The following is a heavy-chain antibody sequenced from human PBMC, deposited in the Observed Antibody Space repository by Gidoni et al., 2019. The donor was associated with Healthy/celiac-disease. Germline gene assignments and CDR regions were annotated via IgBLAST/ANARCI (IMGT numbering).Heavy chain of an antibody. CDR1: GGSISSYY. CDR3: ARARRSGWYYFDY. V-gene: IGHV4-59*01. J-gene: IGHJ4*02. D-gene: IGHD6-19*01. CDR2: IYYSGST. Sequence: QVQLQESGPGLVKPSETLSLTCTVPGGSISSYYWSWIRPPPGKGLEWMWYIYYSGSTNYNPSLKSRVTISVDTSKNQFSLKLSSVTAADTAVYYCARARRSGWYYFDYWGQGTLVTVSS.